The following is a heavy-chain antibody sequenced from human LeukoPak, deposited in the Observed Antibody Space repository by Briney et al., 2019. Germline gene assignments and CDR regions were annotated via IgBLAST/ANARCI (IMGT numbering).Heavy chain of an antibody. Sequence: PSETLSLTCAVYGGSFSGYYWSWIRQPPGKGLEWIGEINHSGSTNYNPSLKSRVTISVDTSKNQFSLKLSSVTAADTAVYYCARGFSSLWFGESFDYWGQGTLVTVSS. CDR1: GGSFSGYY. J-gene: IGHJ4*02. D-gene: IGHD3-10*01. CDR2: INHSGST. CDR3: ARGFSSLWFGESFDY. V-gene: IGHV4-34*01.